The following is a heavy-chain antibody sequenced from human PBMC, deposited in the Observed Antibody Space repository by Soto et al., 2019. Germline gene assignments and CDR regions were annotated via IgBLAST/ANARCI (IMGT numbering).Heavy chain of an antibody. CDR2: TTNTGGDT. CDR3: ANRPRYYNMDV. J-gene: IGHJ6*02. V-gene: IGHV3-23*01. Sequence: GGSLRLSCAASGFMLNTYAMTWVRQAPGKGLEWVATTTNTGGDTYYADSVKGRFTISRDNSNNRLYLQMYSLRAEDTAVYFCANRPRYYNMDVWGQGTTVTVSS. CDR1: GFMLNTYA.